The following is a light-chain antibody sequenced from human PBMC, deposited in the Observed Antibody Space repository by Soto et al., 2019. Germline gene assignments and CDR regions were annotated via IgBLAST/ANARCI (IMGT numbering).Light chain of an antibody. CDR3: QQYGNSPEIT. J-gene: IGKJ5*01. CDR1: QSVSSSY. Sequence: EVVLTQSPGPLSLSPGERATLSCRASQSVSSSYLAWYQHKPGQAPRLLIYGASSRATGIPDRFSGGGSGTDFTLTISRLEPEDFAVYYCQQYGNSPEITFGQGTRLEIK. V-gene: IGKV3-20*01. CDR2: GAS.